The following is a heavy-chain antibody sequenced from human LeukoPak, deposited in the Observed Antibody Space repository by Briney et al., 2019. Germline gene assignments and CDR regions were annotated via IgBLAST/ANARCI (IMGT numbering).Heavy chain of an antibody. V-gene: IGHV3-23*01. CDR1: GFTFSSYA. J-gene: IGHJ1*01. CDR3: ATGEVGATTYFQH. CDR2: ISGSGSST. D-gene: IGHD1-26*01. Sequence: GGSLRLSCAASGFTFSSYAMSWVRQAPGKGLEWVSTISGSGSSTYYADSVQGRFTISRDNSKNTLYLQMNSLRAEDTAIYYCATGEVGATTYFQHWGQGTLVTVSS.